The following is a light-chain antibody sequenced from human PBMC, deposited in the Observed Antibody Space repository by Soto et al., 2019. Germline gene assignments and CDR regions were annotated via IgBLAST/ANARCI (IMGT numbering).Light chain of an antibody. CDR2: DVN. J-gene: IGLJ2*01. V-gene: IGLV2-11*01. Sequence: QSALTQPRSVSGSPGQSVTISCTGTSSDVGGYNYVSWYQQYPGKAPKFMIYDVNKRPSGVPDRFSGSKSGNTASLTISGLQAEDEADYYCSSYTSSSPVVFGGGTKLTVL. CDR1: SSDVGGYNY. CDR3: SSYTSSSPVV.